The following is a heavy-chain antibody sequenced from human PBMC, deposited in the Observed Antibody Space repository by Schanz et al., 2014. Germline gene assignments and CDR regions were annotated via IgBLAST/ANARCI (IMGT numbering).Heavy chain of an antibody. CDR1: GFTFSTYA. J-gene: IGHJ3*02. V-gene: IGHV3-23*04. Sequence: EVQLVESGGGLVQPGGSLRLSCAASGFTFSTYAMNWVRQAPGKGLEWVSRTSNDGSFTTFADSVKGRFTISRDNSKNTLYLQMNSLRAEDTAVYYCAREEGYGYGPGAFDIWDQGTMVTVSS. CDR2: TSNDGSFT. CDR3: AREEGYGYGPGAFDI. D-gene: IGHD5-18*01.